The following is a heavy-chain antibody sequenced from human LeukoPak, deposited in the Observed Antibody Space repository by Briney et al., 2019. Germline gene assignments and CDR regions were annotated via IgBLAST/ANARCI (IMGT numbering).Heavy chain of an antibody. CDR1: GFTVSSNE. V-gene: IGHV3-49*03. CDR2: IRSKAYGGTT. Sequence: GGSLRLSCAASGFTVSSNEMSWFRQAPGKGLEWVGFIRSKAYGGTTEYAASVKGRFTISRDDSKSIAYLQMNSLKTEDTAVYYCTREGVIVATIGISDYWGQGTLVTVSS. D-gene: IGHD5-12*01. CDR3: TREGVIVATIGISDY. J-gene: IGHJ4*02.